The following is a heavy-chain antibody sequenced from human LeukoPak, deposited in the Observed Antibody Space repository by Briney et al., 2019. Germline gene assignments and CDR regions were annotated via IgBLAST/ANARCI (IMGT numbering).Heavy chain of an antibody. J-gene: IGHJ4*02. D-gene: IGHD3-10*01. V-gene: IGHV3-15*01. Sequence: PGGSLRLSCAASGFTFSNAWMSWIRQAPGKGLEWVGHIKSKTDGGTTDYAAPVKGRFTISRDDSKNTLYLQLNSLKTEDTAVYYCTTVLIWFGGLDGYSGPNRIYYWGQGTLVTVSS. CDR3: TTVLIWFGGLDGYSGPNRIYY. CDR2: IKSKTDGGTT. CDR1: GFTFSNAW.